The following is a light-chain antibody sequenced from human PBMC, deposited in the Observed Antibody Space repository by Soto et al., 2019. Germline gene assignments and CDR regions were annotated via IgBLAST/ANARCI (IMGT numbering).Light chain of an antibody. CDR2: GAS. Sequence: EIVLTQSPGTLSLSPGERATLSCRASQSVSSNYLAWYQQKPGQAPRLLIYGASSRATGIPDRFSGSGSGTDFTLTISRLEPEDFAVYYCQQRWTFGQGTKVEIK. CDR1: QSVSSNY. V-gene: IGKV3-20*01. J-gene: IGKJ1*01. CDR3: QQRWT.